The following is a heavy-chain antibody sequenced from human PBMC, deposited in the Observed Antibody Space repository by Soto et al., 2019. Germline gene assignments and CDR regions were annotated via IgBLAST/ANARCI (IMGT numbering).Heavy chain of an antibody. D-gene: IGHD2-15*01. CDR3: VRGGGGGLFDP. J-gene: IGHJ5*02. Sequence: PGGSLRLSCAASGFTFSSYAMSWVRQAPGKGLEWVSAISGSGGSTYYADSVKGRFTISRDNSKNTLYLQMTSLTAEDTAIYYCVRGGGGGLFDPWGQGTMVTVSS. CDR2: ISGSGGST. CDR1: GFTFSSYA. V-gene: IGHV3-23*01.